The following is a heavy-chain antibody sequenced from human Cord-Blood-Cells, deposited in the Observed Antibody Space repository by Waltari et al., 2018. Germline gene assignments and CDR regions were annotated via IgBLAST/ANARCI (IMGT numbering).Heavy chain of an antibody. Sequence: QVQLVQSGAEVTKPASSVKVSCQTSGGTFSSYAISWVRQAPGQGLEWMGGIIPIFGTANYVQKFQGRVTITADESTSTAYMELSSLRSEDTAVYYCARSYYYGSGSYFDYWGQGTLVTVSS. CDR3: ARSYYYGSGSYFDY. D-gene: IGHD3-10*01. CDR2: IIPIFGTA. V-gene: IGHV1-69*01. J-gene: IGHJ4*02. CDR1: GGTFSSYA.